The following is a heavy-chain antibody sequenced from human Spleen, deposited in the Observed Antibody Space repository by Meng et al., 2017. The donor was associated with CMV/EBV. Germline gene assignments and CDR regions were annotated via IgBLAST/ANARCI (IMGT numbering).Heavy chain of an antibody. V-gene: IGHV1-2*02. CDR3: AREGSSSWYRWVDY. CDR2: INPNSGGT. Sequence: ASGYTFTGYSMHWVRQAPGQGLEWMGWINPNSGGTNYAQKFQGRVTMTRDTSISTAYMELSRPRSDDTAVYYCAREGSSSWYRWVDYWGQGTLVTVSS. D-gene: IGHD6-13*01. CDR1: GYTFTGYS. J-gene: IGHJ4*02.